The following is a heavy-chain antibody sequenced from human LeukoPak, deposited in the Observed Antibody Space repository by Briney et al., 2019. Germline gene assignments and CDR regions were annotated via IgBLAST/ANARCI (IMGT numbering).Heavy chain of an antibody. CDR1: GFTVVTND. J-gene: IGHJ4*02. CDR3: ARGVEPLAANTLAY. D-gene: IGHD1-14*01. CDR2: LYSDGNT. Sequence: GGSLRLSCATSGFTVVTNDMTWVRQAPGKGLEWVSVLYSDGNTKYADSVQGRFTISRDNSKNTLYLEMNSLSPDDTAVYYCARGVEPLAANTLAYWGQGTLVTVSS. V-gene: IGHV3-53*01.